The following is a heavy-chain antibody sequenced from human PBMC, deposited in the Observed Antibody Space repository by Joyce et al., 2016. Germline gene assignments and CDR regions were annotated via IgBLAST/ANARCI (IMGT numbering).Heavy chain of an antibody. V-gene: IGHV3-7*01. D-gene: IGHD4-17*01. CDR2: INQDGSEK. CDR3: ARAVTKGTVDY. CDR1: GFNFGIYW. Sequence: EVQLVESGGGLVQPGGSLSLSCAASGFNFGIYWMSWGRHVTGKGLEWVANINQDGSEKYYVDSMEGRFTISRDNAKNSLYLQMNSLRVEDTAVYYCARAVTKGTVDYWGQGTLVTVSS. J-gene: IGHJ4*02.